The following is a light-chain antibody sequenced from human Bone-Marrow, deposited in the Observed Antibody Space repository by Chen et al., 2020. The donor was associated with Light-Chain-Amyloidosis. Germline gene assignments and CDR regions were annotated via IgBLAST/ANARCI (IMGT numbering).Light chain of an antibody. CDR1: KLGDQY. CDR3: QAWDDNTLV. V-gene: IGLV3-1*01. Sequence: SFDLTQPSSISVSAGQTASITCSGDKLGDQYTYWYQRHPGQSPALVIFEASKRPSGIPERFSGSSSGDTATLTINGTQPMDEAEYFCQAWDDNTLVFGGGTKLTVL. J-gene: IGLJ3*02. CDR2: EAS.